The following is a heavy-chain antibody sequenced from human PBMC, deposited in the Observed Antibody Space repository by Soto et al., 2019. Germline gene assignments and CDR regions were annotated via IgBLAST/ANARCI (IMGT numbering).Heavy chain of an antibody. CDR2: MNPNSGNT. Sequence: GASVKVSCKASGYTFTSYDINWVRQATGQGLEWMGWMNPNSGNTGYAQKFQGRVTMTRNTSISTAYMELSSLRSEDTAVYYCARVPTYYDLWSGPLNYYMDVWGKGTTVTVSS. CDR1: GYTFTSYD. D-gene: IGHD3-3*01. CDR3: ARVPTYYDLWSGPLNYYMDV. V-gene: IGHV1-8*01. J-gene: IGHJ6*03.